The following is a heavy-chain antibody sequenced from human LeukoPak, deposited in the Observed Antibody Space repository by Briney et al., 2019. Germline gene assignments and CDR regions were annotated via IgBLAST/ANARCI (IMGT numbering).Heavy chain of an antibody. CDR2: IYRSGST. J-gene: IGHJ4*02. D-gene: IGHD5-18*01. V-gene: IGHV4-4*02. CDR1: GGSISSSNW. CDR3: VSPRGFSYGYFDY. Sequence: SGTLSLTCAVSGGSISSSNWWSWVRQPPGKGLEWIGEIYRSGSTNYNPSLKSRVTISADTSKNQFSLTLGSVSATDTAVYYCVSPRGFSYGYFDYWGQGTLVTVSP.